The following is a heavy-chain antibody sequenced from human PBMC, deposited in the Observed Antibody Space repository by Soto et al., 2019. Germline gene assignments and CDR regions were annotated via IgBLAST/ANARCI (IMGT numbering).Heavy chain of an antibody. CDR3: ATGGGYDSSGYYYNYFDY. CDR2: FDPEDGET. D-gene: IGHD3-22*01. CDR1: GYTLTELS. V-gene: IGHV1-24*01. Sequence: ASVKVSCKVSGYTLTELSMHWVRQAPGKGLEWMGGFDPEDGETIYAQKFQGRVTMTEDTSTDTAYMELSSLRSEDTAVFYFATGGGYDSSGYYYNYFDYWGQGTLVTVSS. J-gene: IGHJ4*02.